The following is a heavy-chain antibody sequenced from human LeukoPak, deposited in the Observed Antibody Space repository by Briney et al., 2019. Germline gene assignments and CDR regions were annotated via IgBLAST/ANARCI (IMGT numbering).Heavy chain of an antibody. CDR1: GFMFSDYG. D-gene: IGHD3-10*01. CDR3: ASGGDYYDSGSDYFDY. Sequence: PGRSLRLSCAASGFMFSDYGMHWVRQAPGKGLEWVAVIWYDGSNKYYADSVKGRFTISRDNSRNTLYLQMNSLRAEDTAVYYCASGGDYYDSGSDYFDYWGQGTLVTVSS. V-gene: IGHV3-33*01. CDR2: IWYDGSNK. J-gene: IGHJ4*02.